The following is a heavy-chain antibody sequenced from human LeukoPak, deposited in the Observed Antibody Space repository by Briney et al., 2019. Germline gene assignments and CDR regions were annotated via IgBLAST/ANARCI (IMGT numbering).Heavy chain of an antibody. CDR1: GFTFSSYG. V-gene: IGHV3-33*01. CDR2: IWYDGSDK. CDR3: ARDGRVVRGVYFDY. D-gene: IGHD3-10*01. J-gene: IGHJ4*02. Sequence: GRSLRLSWAASGFTFSSYGMHWVRQAPGKGLEWVAVIWYDGSDKYYADSVKGRFTISRDNSKNTLYLQMNSLRAEDTAVYYCARDGRVVRGVYFDYWGQGTLVTVSS.